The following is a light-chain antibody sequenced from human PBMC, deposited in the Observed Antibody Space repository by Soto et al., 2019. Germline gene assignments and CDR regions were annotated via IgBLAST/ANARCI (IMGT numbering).Light chain of an antibody. J-gene: IGKJ1*01. CDR3: QNYDSSSWT. CDR1: RGVSSGY. V-gene: IGKV3-20*01. CDR2: AAS. Sequence: ELVLTQSPGTLSLSPGERATLSCRASRGVSSGYLAWYQQKPGQAPRPLIYAASNRATGIPGRFSGSGFGTDFTLTISRLEPEDFAVYYCQNYDSSSWTFGQGTKVEI.